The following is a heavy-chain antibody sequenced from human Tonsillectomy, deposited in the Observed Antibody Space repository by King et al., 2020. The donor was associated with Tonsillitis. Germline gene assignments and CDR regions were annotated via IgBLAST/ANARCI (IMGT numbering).Heavy chain of an antibody. CDR1: GYSFTTYG. Sequence: VQLVESGGGVRKPGASVQVSCTASGYSFTTYGFSWVRQAPGQGLEWMGWISPYNGNTNYAQKFRGRVSMTTDTSTNTAHMELRSLRSDDTAVYYCARDGAAAGTARLDYWGQGILVTVSP. J-gene: IGHJ4*02. D-gene: IGHD6-13*01. CDR3: ARDGAAAGTARLDY. V-gene: IGHV1-18*04. CDR2: ISPYNGNT.